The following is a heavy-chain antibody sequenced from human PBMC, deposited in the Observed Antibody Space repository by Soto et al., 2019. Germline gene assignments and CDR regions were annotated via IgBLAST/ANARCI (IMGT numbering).Heavy chain of an antibody. Sequence: GESLKISCKGSGYMFPDYWIGWVRQMPGRGLEWVGIIYPHDSETRYSPPFQGQVTISVDKSISTAYLQWRSLKASDSAMYYCAAGYTTGLDGFDIWGQGTMVTV. V-gene: IGHV5-51*01. CDR2: IYPHDSET. D-gene: IGHD2-2*02. J-gene: IGHJ3*02. CDR1: GYMFPDYW. CDR3: AAGYTTGLDGFDI.